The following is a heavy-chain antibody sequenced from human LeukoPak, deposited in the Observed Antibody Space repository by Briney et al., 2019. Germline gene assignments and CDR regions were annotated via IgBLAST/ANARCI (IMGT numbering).Heavy chain of an antibody. D-gene: IGHD3-22*01. J-gene: IGHJ4*02. V-gene: IGHV4-39*07. CDR1: SGSISTSNYY. CDR2: IFYSGST. Sequence: PSETLSLTCTVSSGSISTSNYYWGWVRQPPGKALEWIGNIFYSGSTYYSPSLKSRVTISLDTSKNQFSLKLSSVTAADTAVYYCARGQKLYYYDGDFDYWGQGTLVTVSS. CDR3: ARGQKLYYYDGDFDY.